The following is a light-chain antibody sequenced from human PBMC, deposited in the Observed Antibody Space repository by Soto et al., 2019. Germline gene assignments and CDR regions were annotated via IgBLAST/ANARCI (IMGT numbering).Light chain of an antibody. CDR3: QQYNNWPTWT. CDR1: QSVSSN. Sequence: EIVMMQSPATLSVSPGERATLSCRASQSVSSNLAWYQQIPGQAPRLLIYGASTRATGIPARFSGSGSGTEFTLTISSLQSEDFAVYYCQQYNNWPTWTFGQGTKVEIK. J-gene: IGKJ1*01. CDR2: GAS. V-gene: IGKV3-15*01.